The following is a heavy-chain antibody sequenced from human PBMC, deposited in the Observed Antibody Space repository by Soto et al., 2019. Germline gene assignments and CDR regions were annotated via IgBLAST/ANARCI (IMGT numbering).Heavy chain of an antibody. CDR1: RFPFSSYW. Sequence: PGVSLSLSCAASRFPFSSYWMSWVRPALGRGLEWVANIKEDGSDTYYEDSVKGRFTISRDNAKKSLYLQMNRLRAEDTAVYYCARGIDDNASFGMDVWGQGTTVTVSS. CDR3: ARGIDDNASFGMDV. CDR2: IKEDGSDT. D-gene: IGHD1-1*01. V-gene: IGHV3-7*01. J-gene: IGHJ6*02.